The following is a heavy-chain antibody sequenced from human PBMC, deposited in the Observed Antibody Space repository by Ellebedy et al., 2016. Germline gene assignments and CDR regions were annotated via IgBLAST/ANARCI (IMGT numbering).Heavy chain of an antibody. CDR1: GFTFSSYA. CDR3: AWSVRGVTSSPIDY. CDR2: ISGSGGTT. V-gene: IGHV3-23*01. Sequence: GESLKISXAASGFTFSSYAMSWVRQAPGKGLEWVSVISGSGGTTYYADSVKGRFTISRDNSKNTLYLQMNSLRAEDTAVYYCAWSVRGVTSSPIDYWGQGTLVTVSS. D-gene: IGHD3-10*01. J-gene: IGHJ4*02.